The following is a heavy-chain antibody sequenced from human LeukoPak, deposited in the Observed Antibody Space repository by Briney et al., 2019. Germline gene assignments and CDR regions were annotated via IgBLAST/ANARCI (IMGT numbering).Heavy chain of an antibody. D-gene: IGHD3-9*01. Sequence: ASVKVSCKASGYTFTSYGISWVRQAPGRGLEWMGWIGAYNGNTNYAQKLQGRVTMTTDTSTSTAYMELRSLRSDDMAVYYCARAAPNLILTGRYGMDVWGQGTTVTVSS. J-gene: IGHJ6*02. V-gene: IGHV1-18*03. CDR2: IGAYNGNT. CDR3: ARAAPNLILTGRYGMDV. CDR1: GYTFTSYG.